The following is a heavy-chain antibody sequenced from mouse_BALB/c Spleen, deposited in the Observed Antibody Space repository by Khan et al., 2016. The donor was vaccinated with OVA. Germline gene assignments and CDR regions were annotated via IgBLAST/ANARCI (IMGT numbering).Heavy chain of an antibody. J-gene: IGHJ4*01. CDR3: ARRPYYHDYIMDY. Sequence: QVQLKQSGPGLVAPSQSLSITCTISGFSLTNYGVHWVRQPPGKGLEWLVVIWSDGSTAYNSALNSRLSISKDNSTSQVFLKMNSLQTDDTAMYYCARRPYYHDYIMDYWGQGTSVTVSS. V-gene: IGHV2-6-1*01. CDR1: GFSLTNYG. CDR2: IWSDGST. D-gene: IGHD2-10*01.